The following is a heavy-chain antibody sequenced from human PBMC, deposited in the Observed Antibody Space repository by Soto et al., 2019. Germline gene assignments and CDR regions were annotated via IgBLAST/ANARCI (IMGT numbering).Heavy chain of an antibody. CDR2: ISYDGSNK. Sequence: PGGSLRLSCAASGFTFSSYAMHWVRQAPGKGLEWVAVISYDGSNKYYADSVKGRFTISRDNSKNTLYLQMNSLRAEDTAVYYCARDHLWNDLYFDYWGQGTLVTVSS. CDR1: GFTFSSYA. J-gene: IGHJ4*02. V-gene: IGHV3-30-3*01. D-gene: IGHD1-1*01. CDR3: ARDHLWNDLYFDY.